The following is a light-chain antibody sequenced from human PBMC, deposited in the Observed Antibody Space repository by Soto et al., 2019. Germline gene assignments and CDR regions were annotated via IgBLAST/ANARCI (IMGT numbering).Light chain of an antibody. Sequence: QPALTQPVYGTGSAGQSRRISCTETSSDVGGYNYVSWYQQHPGKAPKLMIYDVSNRPSGVSNRFSGSKSGNTASLTISGLQAEDEADYYCSSYTSSSTLYVFGTGTKVTVL. CDR1: SSDVGGYNY. J-gene: IGLJ1*01. V-gene: IGLV2-14*01. CDR2: DVS. CDR3: SSYTSSSTLYV.